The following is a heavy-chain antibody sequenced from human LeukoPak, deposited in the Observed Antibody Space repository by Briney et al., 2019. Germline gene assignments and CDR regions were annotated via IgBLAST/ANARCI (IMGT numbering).Heavy chain of an antibody. D-gene: IGHD1-14*01. CDR1: GFTVSSNY. CDR3: AKGNLPKVLVDY. CDR2: IYSGGST. J-gene: IGHJ4*02. V-gene: IGHV3-53*01. Sequence: GGSLRLSCAASGFTVSSNYMSWVRQAPWRGLEWVSVIYSGGSTYYADSVKGRFTISRDNSKNTLYLQMNSLRAEDTAVYYCAKGNLPKVLVDYWGQGTLVTVSS.